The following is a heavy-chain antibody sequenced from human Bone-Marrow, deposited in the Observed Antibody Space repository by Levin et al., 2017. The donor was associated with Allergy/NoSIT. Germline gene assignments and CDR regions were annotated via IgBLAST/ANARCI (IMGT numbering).Heavy chain of an antibody. D-gene: IGHD1-26*01. CDR3: ARGTVVVGATGELDGFDV. CDR1: GYSFPSYD. Sequence: ASVKVSCKASGYSFPSYDIYWVRRASGQGLEWMGWMNPKSASTGYAQKFRGRVTMTTDTSISTAYMELTTLRSDDTAVYYCARGTVVVGATGELDGFDVWGQGTMVTVSS. V-gene: IGHV1-8*01. CDR2: MNPKSAST. J-gene: IGHJ3*01.